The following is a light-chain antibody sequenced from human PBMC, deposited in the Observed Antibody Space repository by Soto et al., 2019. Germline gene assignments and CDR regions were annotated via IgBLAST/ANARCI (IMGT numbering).Light chain of an antibody. Sequence: EIVMTQSPATLSVSPGERATLSCRASQSVSSNLAWYQQEPGQAPRLLLFGASTRATGIPARFSGSGSGTEFTLTISSLQSEDFAVSYCQHYNNWPSSFGQGTKVDIK. CDR3: QHYNNWPSS. CDR2: GAS. V-gene: IGKV3-15*01. CDR1: QSVSSN. J-gene: IGKJ1*01.